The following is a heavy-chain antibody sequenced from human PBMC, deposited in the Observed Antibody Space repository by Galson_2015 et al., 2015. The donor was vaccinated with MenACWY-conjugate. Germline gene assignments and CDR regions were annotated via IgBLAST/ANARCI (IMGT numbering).Heavy chain of an antibody. CDR1: GFTFSRHT. D-gene: IGHD3-10*01. CDR2: ISGSGDNT. CDR3: AREIYYFGSLDWFDP. Sequence: SLRLSCAASGFTFSRHTMTWVRQAPGKGLEWVSTISGSGDNTYYPDSVKGRFTISRDNSKDTLYLQMNSLRAEDAAVYYCAREIYYFGSLDWFDPWGQGTLVTVSS. V-gene: IGHV3-23*01. J-gene: IGHJ5*02.